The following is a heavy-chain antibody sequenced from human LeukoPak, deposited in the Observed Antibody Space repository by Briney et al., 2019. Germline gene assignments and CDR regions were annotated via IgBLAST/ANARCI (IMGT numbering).Heavy chain of an antibody. D-gene: IGHD2-2*01. J-gene: IGHJ6*03. Sequence: PGGSLRLSCAASGFTFSSYAMSWVRQAPGKGLEWVSAISGSGGSTYYADSVKGRFTISRDNSKNTLYLQMNSLRAEDTAVYYCARSTSWHKRGGDYYHYIDVWGKGATFTVSS. CDR3: ARSTSWHKRGGDYYHYIDV. CDR2: ISGSGGST. V-gene: IGHV3-23*01. CDR1: GFTFSSYA.